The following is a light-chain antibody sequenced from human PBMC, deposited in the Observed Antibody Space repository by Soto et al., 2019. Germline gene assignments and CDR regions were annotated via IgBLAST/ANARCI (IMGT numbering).Light chain of an antibody. Sequence: NFMLTQPHSVSESPGKTVTISCTRTSGTIASNFVQWYQQRPGSAPTTVIYEFYQRPSGVPDRFSGSFDSSSNSASLTISGLMTEDEADYYCQSYDSNICVFGGGTKVTVL. V-gene: IGLV6-57*03. CDR2: EFY. CDR3: QSYDSNICV. CDR1: SGTIASNF. J-gene: IGLJ2*01.